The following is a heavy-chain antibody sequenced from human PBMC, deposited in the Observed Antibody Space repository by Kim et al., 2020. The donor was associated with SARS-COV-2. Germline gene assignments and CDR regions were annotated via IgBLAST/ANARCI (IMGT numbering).Heavy chain of an antibody. D-gene: IGHD3-3*01. CDR2: ISFDGKTK. V-gene: IGHV3-30*18. Sequence: GGSLRLSCAASGFTFSIYGMHWVRQAPGKGLEWVAVISFDGKTKHYADSVKGRFTISRDDSRNTLYLQMNGLGSEDTAVYYCAKEYDSSAYYVGLGEWGQGTLVTVSS. CDR1: GFTFSIYG. CDR3: AKEYDSSAYYVGLGE. J-gene: IGHJ4*02.